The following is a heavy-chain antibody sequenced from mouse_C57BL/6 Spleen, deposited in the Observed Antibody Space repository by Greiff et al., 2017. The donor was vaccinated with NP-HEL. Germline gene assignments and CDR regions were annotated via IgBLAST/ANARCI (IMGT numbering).Heavy chain of an antibody. V-gene: IGHV1-55*01. CDR2: IYPGSGST. J-gene: IGHJ4*01. CDR1: GYTFTSYW. Sequence: QVQLKQPGAELVKPGASVKMSCKASGYTFTSYWITWVKQRPGQGLEWIGDIYPGSGSTNYNEKFKSKATLTVDTSSSTAYMQLSSLTSEDSAVYYCARAYYSNYLDAMDYWGQGTSVTVSS. CDR3: ARAYYSNYLDAMDY. D-gene: IGHD2-5*01.